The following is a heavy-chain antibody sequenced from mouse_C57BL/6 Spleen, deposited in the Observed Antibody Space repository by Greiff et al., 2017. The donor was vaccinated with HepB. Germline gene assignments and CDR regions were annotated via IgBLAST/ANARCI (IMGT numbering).Heavy chain of an antibody. CDR1: GFNIKNTY. CDR3: ACGSSRPDWYFDV. Sequence: EVQLQQSVAELVRPGASVKLSCTASGFNIKNTYMHWVKQRPEQGLEWIGRIDPANGNTKYAPKFQGKATITADTSSNTAYLQLSSLTSEDTAIYYRACGSSRPDWYFDVWGTGTTVTVSS. V-gene: IGHV14-3*01. CDR2: IDPANGNT. D-gene: IGHD1-1*01. J-gene: IGHJ1*03.